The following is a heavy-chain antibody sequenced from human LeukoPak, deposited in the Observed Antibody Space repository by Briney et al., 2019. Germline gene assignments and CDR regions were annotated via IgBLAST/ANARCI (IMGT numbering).Heavy chain of an antibody. Sequence: PGGSLRLSCAASGFTFSNAWMSWVRQAPGKGLEWVGRIKSKTDGGTTDYAAPVKGRFTISRDDSKNTLYLQMNSLKTEDTAVYYCATGPDIGLLVYAKSDAFDIWGQGTMVTVSS. V-gene: IGHV3-15*01. D-gene: IGHD2-8*01. CDR2: IKSKTDGGTT. CDR1: GFTFSNAW. CDR3: ATGPDIGLLVYAKSDAFDI. J-gene: IGHJ3*02.